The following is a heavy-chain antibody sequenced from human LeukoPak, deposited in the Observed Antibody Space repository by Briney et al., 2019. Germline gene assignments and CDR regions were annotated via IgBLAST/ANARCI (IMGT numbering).Heavy chain of an antibody. Sequence: ASVKVSCKASGYTFTGSYMHWVRQAPGQGLEWMGWINPHNGGTRYAQKFQGRVTMTRDTSITTVYMEVSRLSSDDTAVYYCARDFYSESSGRFDPWGQGTLVTVSS. CDR1: GYTFTGSY. D-gene: IGHD3-22*01. J-gene: IGHJ5*02. V-gene: IGHV1-2*02. CDR2: INPHNGGT. CDR3: ARDFYSESSGRFDP.